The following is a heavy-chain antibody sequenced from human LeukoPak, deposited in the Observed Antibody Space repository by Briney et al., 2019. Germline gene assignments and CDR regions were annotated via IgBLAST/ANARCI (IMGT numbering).Heavy chain of an antibody. Sequence: PSETLSFTCTVSGGSISSGDYYWSWIRQPPGKGLEWIGYIYYSGSTYYNPSLKSRVTISVDTSKNQFSLKLSSVTAADTAVYYCARGSTPRHYYYRDVWGKGTTVTVSS. D-gene: IGHD2-2*01. V-gene: IGHV4-30-4*08. CDR2: IYYSGST. J-gene: IGHJ6*03. CDR1: GGSISSGDYY. CDR3: ARGSTPRHYYYRDV.